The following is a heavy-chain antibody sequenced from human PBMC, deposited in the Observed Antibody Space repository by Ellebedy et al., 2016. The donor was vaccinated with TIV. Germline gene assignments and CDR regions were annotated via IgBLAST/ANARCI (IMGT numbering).Heavy chain of an antibody. CDR2: MSHDGSHE. V-gene: IGHV3-30*03. Sequence: GESLKISXVVSGITLSQYGMHWVRQAPGKGLEWVAVMSHDGSHEYYADSVKGRFTISRDNSKDTLYLQMNSLRAEDTAVYYCARRGRGTVGFDNWGQGTLVTVSS. J-gene: IGHJ4*02. CDR1: GITLSQYG. CDR3: ARRGRGTVGFDN. D-gene: IGHD1-7*01.